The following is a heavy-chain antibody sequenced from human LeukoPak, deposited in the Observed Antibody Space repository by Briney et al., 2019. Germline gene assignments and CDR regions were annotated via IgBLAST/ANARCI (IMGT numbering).Heavy chain of an antibody. CDR1: GGSFSGYY. V-gene: IGHV4-34*01. J-gene: IGHJ4*02. CDR2: INHSGST. Sequence: PSETLSLTCAVYGGSFSGYYWSWIRQPPGKGLEWIGEINHSGSTNYNPSLKSRVTISVDTSKNQFSLKLSSVTAADTAVYYCARRGPGYYSDSSGYSTDYFDYWGQGTLVTVSS. CDR3: ARRGPGYYSDSSGYSTDYFDY. D-gene: IGHD3-22*01.